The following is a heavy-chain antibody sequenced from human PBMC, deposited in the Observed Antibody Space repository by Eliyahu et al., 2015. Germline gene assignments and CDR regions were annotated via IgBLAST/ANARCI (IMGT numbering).Heavy chain of an antibody. Sequence: QVQLVQSGAEVKKPGASVKXSCKASGYXFTSYDXNWVRQATGQGXQWMGWMNPNSGNTGYAQKXQGRVTMTRNTSISTAYMELSSLRSEDTAVYYCARSLEYSSGWYTTNAFDIWGQGTMVTVSS. V-gene: IGHV1-8*01. CDR3: ARSLEYSSGWYTTNAFDI. J-gene: IGHJ3*02. CDR1: GYXFTSYD. D-gene: IGHD6-19*01. CDR2: MNPNSGNT.